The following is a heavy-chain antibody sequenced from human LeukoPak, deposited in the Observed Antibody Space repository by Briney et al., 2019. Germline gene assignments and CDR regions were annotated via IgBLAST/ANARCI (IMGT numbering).Heavy chain of an antibody. V-gene: IGHV3-21*04. CDR1: GFTFSSYN. CDR3: ARDLSPARLLWFGESRDAFDI. Sequence: GGSLRLSCAASGFTFSSYNMNWVRQAPGKGLEWVSSISNSSSYIYYADSVKGRFTISRDNAKNSLYLQMNSLRAEDTAVYYCARDLSPARLLWFGESRDAFDIWGQGTMVTVSS. J-gene: IGHJ3*02. D-gene: IGHD3-10*01. CDR2: ISNSSSYI.